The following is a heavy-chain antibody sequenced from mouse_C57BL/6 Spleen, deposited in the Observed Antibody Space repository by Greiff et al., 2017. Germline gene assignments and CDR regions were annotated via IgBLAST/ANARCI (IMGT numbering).Heavy chain of an antibody. D-gene: IGHD2-5*01. J-gene: IGHJ2*01. CDR1: GFSFTSYA. V-gene: IGHV2-9-1*01. Sequence: QVQLQQSGPGLVAPSQSLSITCTVSGFSFTSYAISWVRQPPGKGLEWLGVIWTGGGTNYNSALKSRLSISKDNSKSQVFLKMNSLQTDDTARYYCARRAYYSTGYFDYWGQGTTLTVSS. CDR3: ARRAYYSTGYFDY. CDR2: IWTGGGT.